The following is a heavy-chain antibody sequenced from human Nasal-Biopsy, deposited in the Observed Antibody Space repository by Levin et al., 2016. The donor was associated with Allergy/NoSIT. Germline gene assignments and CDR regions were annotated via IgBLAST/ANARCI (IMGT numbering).Heavy chain of an antibody. V-gene: IGHV3-64*01. J-gene: IGHJ4*02. CDR3: ARGVYYGSTKYYFDF. CDR2: ITQSGGGT. CDR1: GFTFETYI. D-gene: IGHD3-10*01. Sequence: GSLKISCAASGFTFETYIMHWVRQAPGRRLEYVSAITQSGGGTYYDTSVKGRFIISRDNSKNTLYLQMGSLRAEDMAVYYCARGVYYGSTKYYFDFWGPGNAGHRLL.